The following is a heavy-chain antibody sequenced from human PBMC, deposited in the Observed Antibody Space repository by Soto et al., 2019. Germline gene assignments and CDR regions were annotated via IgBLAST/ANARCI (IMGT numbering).Heavy chain of an antibody. CDR1: GLTFANYW. J-gene: IGHJ4*02. D-gene: IGHD3-10*01. V-gene: IGHV3-74*01. CDR3: ARETYTSFYFDX. CDR2: INPDGSRT. Sequence: GGSLRLSCAASGLTFANYWTHWVRQAPGKGLAWVSRINPDGSRTSYAESVTGRFTISRDNANNKLYLQMNSLRVEDTAVYYCARETYTSFYFDXWGQGTLVTVSX.